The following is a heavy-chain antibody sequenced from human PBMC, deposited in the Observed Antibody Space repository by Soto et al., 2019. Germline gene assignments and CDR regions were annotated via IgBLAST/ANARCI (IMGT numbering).Heavy chain of an antibody. D-gene: IGHD3-22*01. V-gene: IGHV5-51*01. Sequence: GESLKISCEGSGYRFINFWIGWVRQKPGKGLEWMGVIYPGDSDSKYSPSFQGQVSMSADKSTSTAYLQWTSLKASDTAMYYCVGFDYNYYDSGADYWGQGTLVTVYS. CDR1: GYRFINFW. CDR2: IYPGDSDS. CDR3: VGFDYNYYDSGADY. J-gene: IGHJ4*02.